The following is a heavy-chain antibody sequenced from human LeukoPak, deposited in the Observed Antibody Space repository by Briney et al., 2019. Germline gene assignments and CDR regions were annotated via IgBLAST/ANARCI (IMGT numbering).Heavy chain of an antibody. CDR2: IYSSGTT. Sequence: SDTLSLTCTVSGGSISRYYWSWIRQPPANGLEGIGEIYSSGTTNYNPSLKSRVTISVDTSKSQFFLKLSSATAADTAVYYCARRVRGATFYWYFDLWARGNQVTVSS. D-gene: IGHD1-26*01. V-gene: IGHV4-59*07. CDR3: ARRVRGATFYWYFDL. CDR1: GGSISRYY. J-gene: IGHJ2*01.